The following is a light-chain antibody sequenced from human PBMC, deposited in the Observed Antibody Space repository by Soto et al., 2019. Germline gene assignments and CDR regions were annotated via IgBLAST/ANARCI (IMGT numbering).Light chain of an antibody. Sequence: QSVLTQPPSASGTPGQTVTISCSGSSSNIGSNTVNWYQHLPGTAPKLLMYSNNQRPSGVPDRFSGSKSGTSASLAISGLQSEDEADYYCAAWDDSLNDDVFGTGTKLTVL. CDR1: SSNIGSNT. CDR2: SNN. CDR3: AAWDDSLNDDV. V-gene: IGLV1-44*01. J-gene: IGLJ1*01.